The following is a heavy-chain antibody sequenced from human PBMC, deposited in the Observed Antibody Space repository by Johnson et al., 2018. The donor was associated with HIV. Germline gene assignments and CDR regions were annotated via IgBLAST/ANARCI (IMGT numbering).Heavy chain of an antibody. CDR1: GFSFSSYG. Sequence: VQLVESGGGLVQPGGSLTLSCAASGFSFSSYGIHWVRQAPGKGLEWVANIKQDGSEKYYVDSVKGRFTISRDNAKNSLYLQMNSLRAEDTAVYYCARDRPPGATLSDAFDIWGRGTMVTVSS. V-gene: IGHV3-7*03. D-gene: IGHD1-26*01. J-gene: IGHJ3*02. CDR3: ARDRPPGATLSDAFDI. CDR2: IKQDGSEK.